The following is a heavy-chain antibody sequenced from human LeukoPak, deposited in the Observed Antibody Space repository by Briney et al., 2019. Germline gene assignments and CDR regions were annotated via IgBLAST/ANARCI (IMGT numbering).Heavy chain of an antibody. J-gene: IGHJ4*02. CDR2: ISGSGGST. D-gene: IGHD6-6*01. CDR1: GFTFSSYA. Sequence: AGGSLRLSCAASGFTFSSYAMSWVRQAPGKGLEWVSAISGSGGSTYYADSVKGRFTISRDNSKSTLYLQMNSLRAEDTAVYYCAKDSGYSSSTPPDLWGQGTLVTVSS. CDR3: AKDSGYSSSTPPDL. V-gene: IGHV3-23*01.